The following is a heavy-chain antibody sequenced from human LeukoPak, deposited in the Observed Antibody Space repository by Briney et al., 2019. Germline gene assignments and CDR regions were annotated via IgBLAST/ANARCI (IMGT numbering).Heavy chain of an antibody. Sequence: GGSLRLSCAASGFTFSSYAMSWVRQAPGKGLEWVSAISGSGGSTYYADSVRGRFTVSRDNSKNTLYLQMNSLRAEDTAVYYCAKDQKWELLQYFDYWGQGTLVTVSS. CDR1: GFTFSSYA. V-gene: IGHV3-23*01. CDR3: AKDQKWELLQYFDY. D-gene: IGHD1-26*01. J-gene: IGHJ4*02. CDR2: ISGSGGST.